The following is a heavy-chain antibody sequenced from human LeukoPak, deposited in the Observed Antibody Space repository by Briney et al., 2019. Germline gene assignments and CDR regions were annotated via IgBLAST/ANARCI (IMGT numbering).Heavy chain of an antibody. V-gene: IGHV1-8*01. CDR2: INPNSGNT. D-gene: IGHD3-10*01. CDR1: GYTFTSYD. CDR3: ARGSTMVRGDIRY. J-gene: IGHJ4*02. Sequence: GASVKVSCKASGYTFTSYDINWVRQATGQGLEWMGRINPNSGNTGYAQKFQGRVTVTRNTSISTAYMELSSLRSEDTAVYYCARGSTMVRGDIRYWGQGTLVTVSS.